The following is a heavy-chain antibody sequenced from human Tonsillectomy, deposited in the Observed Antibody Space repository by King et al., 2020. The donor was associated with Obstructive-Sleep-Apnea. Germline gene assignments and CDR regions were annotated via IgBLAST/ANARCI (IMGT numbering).Heavy chain of an antibody. J-gene: IGHJ5*02. CDR1: VGSISSSSYY. V-gene: IGHV4-39*07. CDR2: IYYTGST. D-gene: IGHD4-11*01. CDR3: AGATGMTTVIGDWFDP. Sequence: QMQLQESGPGLVKPSETLSLTCTVSVGSISSSSYYWGWIRQTPGKGLEWIGSIYYTGSTYYNPSLKSRVIISVDTSKKHFSLKLSSVTAADTAVYYCAGATGMTTVIGDWFDPWGQGTLVTVSS.